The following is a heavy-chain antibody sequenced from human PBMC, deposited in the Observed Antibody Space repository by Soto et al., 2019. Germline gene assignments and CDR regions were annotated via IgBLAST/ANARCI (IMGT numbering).Heavy chain of an antibody. Sequence: EVQLLESGGGLVQPGRSLRLSCAASGFTFTGYAMNWVRQAPGKGLEWVAGISGSGANTYYADSVKGRFTVSRDNSENTLNLQMNSVRPEDTAVYYCAKDNEHQLRSKYLQHWGQGTLVTVSS. CDR1: GFTFTGYA. V-gene: IGHV3-23*01. J-gene: IGHJ1*01. CDR2: ISGSGANT. D-gene: IGHD2-2*01. CDR3: AKDNEHQLRSKYLQH.